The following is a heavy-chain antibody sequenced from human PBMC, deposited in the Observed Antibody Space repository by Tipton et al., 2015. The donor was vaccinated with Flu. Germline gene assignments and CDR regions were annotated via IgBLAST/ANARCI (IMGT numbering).Heavy chain of an antibody. V-gene: IGHV4-59*01. CDR2: IYYSGST. D-gene: IGHD5-18*01. Sequence: LRLSCTVSGGSISSYYWSWIRQPPGKGLEWIGYIYYSGSTNYNPSLKSRVTISVDTSKNQFSLKLSSVTAADTAVYYCARGGGYSYYYFYGMDVWGQGTTVTVSS. CDR1: GGSISSYY. CDR3: ARGGGYSYYYFYGMDV. J-gene: IGHJ6*02.